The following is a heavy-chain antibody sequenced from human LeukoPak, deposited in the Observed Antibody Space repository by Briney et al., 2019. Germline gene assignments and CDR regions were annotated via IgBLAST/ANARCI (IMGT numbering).Heavy chain of an antibody. CDR3: ARGGGQWLKMDY. V-gene: IGHV3-21*01. CDR1: GFTFSSYS. D-gene: IGHD6-19*01. Sequence: PGGSLRLSCAASGFTFSSYSMNWVRQAPGKGLEWVSSISSSSSYIYYADSVKGRSTISRDNAKNSLYLQMNSLRAEDTAVYYCARGGGQWLKMDYWGQGTLVTVSS. J-gene: IGHJ4*02. CDR2: ISSSSSYI.